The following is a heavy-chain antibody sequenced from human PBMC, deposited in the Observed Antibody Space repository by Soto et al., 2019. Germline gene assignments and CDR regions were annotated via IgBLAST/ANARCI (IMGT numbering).Heavy chain of an antibody. CDR1: GFTFSSYW. V-gene: IGHV3-7*01. D-gene: IGHD3-10*01. CDR2: IKQDGSEK. CDR3: ATESTVYGSGSYPDY. J-gene: IGHJ4*02. Sequence: GGSLRLSCAASGFTFSSYWMSWVRQAPGKGLEWVANIKQDGSEKYYVDSVKGRFTISRDNARKSLFLQMHSLRAEDTAVYHCATESTVYGSGSYPDYWGQGTLVTVSS.